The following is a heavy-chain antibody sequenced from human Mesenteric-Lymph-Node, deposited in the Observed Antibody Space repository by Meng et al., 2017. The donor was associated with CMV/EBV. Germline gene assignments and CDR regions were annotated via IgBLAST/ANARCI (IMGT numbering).Heavy chain of an antibody. D-gene: IGHD2-2*02. CDR3: ARDPTLYCSTTSCYRLRYGMDV. Sequence: ASVKVSCKASGYTFTSYGISWVRQAPGQGLEWMGWISAYNGNTNSAQKLQGRVTMTTDTSTSTAYMELRSLRSDDTAVYYCARDPTLYCSTTSCYRLRYGMDVWGQGTTVTVSS. V-gene: IGHV1-18*01. CDR2: ISAYNGNT. CDR1: GYTFTSYG. J-gene: IGHJ6*02.